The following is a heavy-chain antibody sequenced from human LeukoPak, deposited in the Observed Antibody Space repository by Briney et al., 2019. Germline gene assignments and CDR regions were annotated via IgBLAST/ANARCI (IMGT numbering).Heavy chain of an antibody. J-gene: IGHJ4*02. V-gene: IGHV3-9*01. CDR1: GFTFDHYA. CDR2: ISWNSGSI. D-gene: IGHD1-20*01. CDR3: ARLLVYNSGGEAFDH. Sequence: SLRLSCAASGFTFDHYAMHWVRQAPGKGLEWGSGISWNSGSIDYVDSVKGRFTISRDNAKNSPYLQMSSLGAEDTAVYYCARLLVYNSGGEAFDHWGQGTLVTVSS.